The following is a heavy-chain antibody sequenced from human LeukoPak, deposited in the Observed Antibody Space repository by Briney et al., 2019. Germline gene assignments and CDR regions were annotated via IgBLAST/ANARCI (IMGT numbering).Heavy chain of an antibody. D-gene: IGHD1-26*01. CDR1: GFAFSSYE. Sequence: GGSLRLSCAASGFAFSSYEMNWVRQAPGKGLEWVSYISSSGSTIDYADSVKGRFTISRDNAKNSLYLQMNSLRAEDTAVYYCASPHELGYSGSYEDYWGQGTLVTVSS. V-gene: IGHV3-48*03. J-gene: IGHJ4*02. CDR2: ISSSGSTI. CDR3: ASPHELGYSGSYEDY.